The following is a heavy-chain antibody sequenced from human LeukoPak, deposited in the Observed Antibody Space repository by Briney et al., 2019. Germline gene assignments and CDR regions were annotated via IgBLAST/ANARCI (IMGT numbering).Heavy chain of an antibody. Sequence: ETLSLTCAVYGGSFSGYYWSWVRQAPGKGLVWVSRITSDGTTTYGDSVKGRFTISRDNAMNTLYLQMNSLRAEDTAVYYCARDNSYAMDVWGQGTTVTVSS. CDR1: GGSFSGYY. V-gene: IGHV3-74*01. CDR2: ITSDGTT. CDR3: ARDNSYAMDV. J-gene: IGHJ6*02.